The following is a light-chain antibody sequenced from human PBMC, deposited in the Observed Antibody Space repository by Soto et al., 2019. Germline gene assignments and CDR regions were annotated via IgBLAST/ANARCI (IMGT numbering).Light chain of an antibody. CDR2: DVS. CDR3: CSYAGIYTLKV. J-gene: IGLJ1*01. CDR1: SSDVGGYNY. V-gene: IGLV2-11*01. Sequence: QSVLTQPRSVSGSPGQSVTISCTGTSSDVGGYNYVSWYQQHPGKAPKLMIYDVSKRPSGVPDRFSGSKSGNTASLTISGLQAEDEADYYCCSYAGIYTLKVFGTGTKVTVL.